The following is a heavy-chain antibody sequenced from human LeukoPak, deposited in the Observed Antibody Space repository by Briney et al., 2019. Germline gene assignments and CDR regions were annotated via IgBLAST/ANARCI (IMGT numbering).Heavy chain of an antibody. CDR3: ARGTASAPDY. J-gene: IGHJ4*02. CDR2: IIPIFGTA. V-gene: IGHV1-69*13. D-gene: IGHD5-18*01. CDR1: GGTFSSYA. Sequence: ASVTVSCTASGGTFSSYAISWVRQAPGQGLEWMGGIIPIFGTANYAQKFQGRVTITADESTSTAYMELSSLRSEDTAVYYCARGTASAPDYWGPGNLGTVSS.